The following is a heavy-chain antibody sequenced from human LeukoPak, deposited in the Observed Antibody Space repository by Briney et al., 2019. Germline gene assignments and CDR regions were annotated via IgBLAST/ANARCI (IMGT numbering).Heavy chain of an antibody. CDR3: ASGHYDSSGYYYPFDY. Sequence: SETLSLTCTVSGGSIRSSSYYWGGIRQPPGKGLEWIGSIYYSGSTYYNPSLKSRVTISVDTSKNQVSLRLSSVTAADTAVYYRASGHYDSSGYYYPFDYWGQGTLVTVSS. CDR1: GGSIRSSSYY. D-gene: IGHD3-22*01. CDR2: IYYSGST. V-gene: IGHV4-39*01. J-gene: IGHJ4*02.